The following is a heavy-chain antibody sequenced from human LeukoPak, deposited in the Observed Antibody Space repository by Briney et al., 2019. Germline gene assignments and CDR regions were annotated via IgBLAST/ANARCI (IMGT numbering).Heavy chain of an antibody. CDR1: GASISNYY. CDR2: IDYSGST. V-gene: IGHV4-59*01. J-gene: IGHJ4*02. CDR3: ARHYSSDPFDY. Sequence: SETLSLTCAVSGASISNYYWSWIRQPPGKGLEWIGYIDYSGSTNYSPSLKSRVTISLDTSTNQFSLKLSSVAAADTAVYYCARHYSSDPFDYWGQGTLVTVSS. D-gene: IGHD6-19*01.